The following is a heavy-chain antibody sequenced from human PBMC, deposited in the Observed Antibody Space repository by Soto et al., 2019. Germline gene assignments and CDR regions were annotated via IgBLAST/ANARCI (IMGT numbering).Heavy chain of an antibody. D-gene: IGHD3-22*01. CDR2: ISYDGSNK. V-gene: IGHV3-30-3*01. CDR3: ARVENFYDSSGYDADYYYGMDV. CDR1: GFTFSSYA. Sequence: GSLRLSCAASGFTFSSYAMHWVRQAPGKGLEWVAVISYDGSNKYYADSVKGRFTISRDNSKNTLYLQMNSLRAEDTAVYYCARVENFYDSSGYDADYYYGMDVWGQGTTVTVSS. J-gene: IGHJ6*02.